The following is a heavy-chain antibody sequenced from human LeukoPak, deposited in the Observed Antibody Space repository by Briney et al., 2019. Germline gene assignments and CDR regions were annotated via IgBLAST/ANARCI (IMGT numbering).Heavy chain of an antibody. CDR3: ARVPRGGSYFDY. CDR1: GGSISNY. V-gene: IGHV4-59*01. CDR2: IYYSGST. D-gene: IGHD1-26*01. Sequence: PSETLSLTCTVSGGSISNYWSWIRQPPGKGLEWIGYIYYSGSTNYNPSLKSRVTISLDTSKNQFSLKLSSVTAADTAVYYCARVPRGGSYFDYWGQGTLVTVSS. J-gene: IGHJ4*02.